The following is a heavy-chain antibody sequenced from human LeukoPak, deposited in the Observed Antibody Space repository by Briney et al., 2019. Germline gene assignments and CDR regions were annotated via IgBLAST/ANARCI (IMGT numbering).Heavy chain of an antibody. CDR3: ARTTALDAFDI. CDR2: IIPIFCTA. J-gene: IGHJ3*02. CDR1: GRTFSSYA. Sequence: VASVKVSCQASGRTFSSYAISWVRQARVQGLEWMGGIIPIFCTANYAQKFQGRVTITTDESTSTAYMELSSLRSEDTAVYYCARTTALDAFDIWGQGTMVTVSS. V-gene: IGHV1-69*05. D-gene: IGHD4-11*01.